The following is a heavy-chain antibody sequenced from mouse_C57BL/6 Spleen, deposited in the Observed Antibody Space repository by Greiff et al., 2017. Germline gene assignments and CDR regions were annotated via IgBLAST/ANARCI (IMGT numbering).Heavy chain of an antibody. CDR3: ARYYGNSFAY. V-gene: IGHV1-59*01. CDR2: IDPSDSYT. J-gene: IGHJ3*01. CDR1: GYTFTSYW. Sequence: QVQLKQSGAELVRPGTSVKLSCKASGYTFTSYWMHWVKQRPGQGLEWIGVIDPSDSYTNYNQKFKGKATLTVDTSSSTAYMQLSSLTSEDSAVYYCARYYGNSFAYWGQGTLVTVSA. D-gene: IGHD2-1*01.